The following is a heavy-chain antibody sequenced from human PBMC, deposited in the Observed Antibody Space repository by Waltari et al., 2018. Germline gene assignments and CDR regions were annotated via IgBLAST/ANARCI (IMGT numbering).Heavy chain of an antibody. Sequence: VQLVESGGGLVQPGGSLRLSCGAPGVTFSRYWMSWVRQTPGKGLEWVANINYDGSQKYFVDSVKGRFTISRDNAKNSVYLQMNSLRVEDTAVYYCAKSRGFEYWGQGTLITVSS. J-gene: IGHJ4*02. CDR1: GVTFSRYW. V-gene: IGHV3-7*01. CDR3: AKSRGFEY. D-gene: IGHD2-2*01. CDR2: INYDGSQK.